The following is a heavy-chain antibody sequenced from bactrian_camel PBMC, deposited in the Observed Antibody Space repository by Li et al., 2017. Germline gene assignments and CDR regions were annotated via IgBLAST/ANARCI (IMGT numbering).Heavy chain of an antibody. Sequence: VQLVESGGGSVQAGGSLRLSCVVSGYTISADCMGWFRQAPGKEREGVGVIYIDSGSTYYAASVEGRSIISQDNAKNTVYLQIYSLKPEDTAMYYCAADPAGGIWNYAQYKYWGQGTQVTVS. V-gene: IGHV3S40*01. CDR3: AADPAGGIWNYAQYKY. CDR2: IYIDSGST. J-gene: IGHJ4*01. CDR1: GYTISADC. D-gene: IGHD2*01.